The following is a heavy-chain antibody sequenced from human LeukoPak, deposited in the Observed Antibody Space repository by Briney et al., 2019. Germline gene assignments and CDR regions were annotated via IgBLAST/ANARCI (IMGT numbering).Heavy chain of an antibody. CDR1: GYTFTGYY. V-gene: IGHV1-2*02. CDR2: INPNSGDT. J-gene: IGHJ3*01. CDR3: ARDHGYSGYLDAFDV. D-gene: IGHD5-12*01. Sequence: ASVKVSCKASGYTFTGYYMHWIRQAPGQGLEWMGWINPNSGDTIHAQRFQGRVTMTRDTSISTAYMVLSRLRSDDTAVYYCARDHGYSGYLDAFDVWGQGTMVTVSS.